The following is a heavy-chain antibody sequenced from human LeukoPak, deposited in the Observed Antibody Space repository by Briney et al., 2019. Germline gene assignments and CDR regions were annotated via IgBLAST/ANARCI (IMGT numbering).Heavy chain of an antibody. D-gene: IGHD3-10*01. CDR2: ISGSGGRT. V-gene: IGHV3-23*01. CDR3: APGGPGYYFYY. Sequence: GGSLRLSCAASGFALSSYTMSWVRQAPGKGLEWVSAISGSGGRTYYADSVKGRFTISRDNSKNTLYLQMNSLRAEDTAVYYCAPGGPGYYFYYLGQGTLVTVSS. J-gene: IGHJ4*02. CDR1: GFALSSYT.